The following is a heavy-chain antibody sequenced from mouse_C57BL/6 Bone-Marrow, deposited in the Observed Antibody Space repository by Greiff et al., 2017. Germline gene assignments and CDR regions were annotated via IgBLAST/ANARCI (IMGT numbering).Heavy chain of an antibody. CDR2: IHPSDSDT. J-gene: IGHJ4*01. CDR3: AIEGDGNYARDY. Sequence: QVQLQQPGAELVKPGASVKVSCKASGYTFTSYWMPWVKQSPGKGLEWIGRIHPSDSDTNYTKKFKGKSTLTVDKSTSTAYMQLSSLTSEDSAVYYCAIEGDGNYARDYWGQGTSVTVSS. D-gene: IGHD2-1*01. CDR1: GYTFTSYW. V-gene: IGHV1-74*01.